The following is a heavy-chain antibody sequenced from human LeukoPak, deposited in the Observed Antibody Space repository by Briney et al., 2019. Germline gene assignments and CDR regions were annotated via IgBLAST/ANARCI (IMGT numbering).Heavy chain of an antibody. CDR3: AKGRSRPSTFEY. CDR1: GFTYISHS. Sequence: GGSLRLSCAASGFTYISHSMNWVRQAPGKGLEWVSTISSSGSHTYYADSVKGRFTISRDNSKNTLFLQMNGLRTEDTAVYFCAKGRSRPSTFEYWGQGTLVTVSS. V-gene: IGHV3-23*01. CDR2: ISSSGSHT. J-gene: IGHJ4*02. D-gene: IGHD3-10*01.